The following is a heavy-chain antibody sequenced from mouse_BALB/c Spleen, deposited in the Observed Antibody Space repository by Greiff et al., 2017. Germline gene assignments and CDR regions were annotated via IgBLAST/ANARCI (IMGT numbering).Heavy chain of an antibody. J-gene: IGHJ4*01. D-gene: IGHD1-1*01. V-gene: IGHV5-17*02. CDR1: GFTFSSFG. Sequence: EVKLMESGGGLVQPGGSRKLSCAASGFTFSSFGMHWVRQAPEKGLEWVAYISSGSSTIYYADTVKGRFTISRDNPKNTLFLQMTSLRSEDTAMYYCARGYYGSSSYYDAMDYWGQGTSVTVSS. CDR3: ARGYYGSSSYYDAMDY. CDR2: ISSGSSTI.